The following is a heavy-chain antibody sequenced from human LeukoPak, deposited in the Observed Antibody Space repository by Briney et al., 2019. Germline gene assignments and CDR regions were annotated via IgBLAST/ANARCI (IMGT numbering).Heavy chain of an antibody. D-gene: IGHD6-6*01. V-gene: IGHV4-34*01. J-gene: IGHJ6*02. Sequence: SETLSLTCTVSGGSISSYYWSWIRQPPGKGLEWIGEINHSGSTNYNPSLKGRVTISVDTSKNQFSLKLSSVTAADTAVYYCATGFIAARLAYYYYGMDVWGQGTTVTVSS. CDR3: ATGFIAARLAYYYYGMDV. CDR1: GGSISSYY. CDR2: INHSGST.